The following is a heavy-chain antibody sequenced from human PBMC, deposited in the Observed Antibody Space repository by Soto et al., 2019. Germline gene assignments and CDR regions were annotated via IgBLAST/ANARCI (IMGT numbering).Heavy chain of an antibody. D-gene: IGHD3-16*01. J-gene: IGHJ4*02. V-gene: IGHV2-26*01. CDR2: IFSNDEK. CDR3: ARMPPTFSASFDY. Sequence: QVTLKESGPMLVKPTETLTLTCTVSGFSLSNARMGVSWIRQPPGKALEWLAHIFSNDEKSYSPSLKSRLTISKEISESQVVLTMTNVDPVDSATYYCARMPPTFSASFDYWGQGTLVTVSS. CDR1: GFSLSNARMG.